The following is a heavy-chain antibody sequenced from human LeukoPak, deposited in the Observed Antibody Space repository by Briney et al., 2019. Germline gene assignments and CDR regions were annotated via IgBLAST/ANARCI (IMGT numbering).Heavy chain of an antibody. Sequence: PGGSLRLSCAASEFTFSSYWMSWVRQAPGKGLEWVANIKQDGSEKYYVDSVEGRFTISRDNAKNSLYLQMNSLRAEDTAVYYCAKRIQSAMAMGYWGQGTLVTVSS. D-gene: IGHD5-18*01. CDR3: AKRIQSAMAMGY. V-gene: IGHV3-7*03. CDR2: IKQDGSEK. J-gene: IGHJ4*02. CDR1: EFTFSSYW.